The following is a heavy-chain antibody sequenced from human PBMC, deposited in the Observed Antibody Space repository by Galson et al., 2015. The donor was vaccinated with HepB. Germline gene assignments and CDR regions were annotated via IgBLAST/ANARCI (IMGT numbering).Heavy chain of an antibody. CDR1: GFTFSSYG. CDR2: IWYDGSNK. D-gene: IGHD1-20*01. Sequence: SLRLSCAASGFTFSSYGMHWVRQAPGKGLEWVAVIWYDGSNKYYADSVKGRFTISRDNSKNTLYLQMNSLRAEDTAVYYCARDRQYNWRPRGAFDIWGQGTMVTVSS. CDR3: ARDRQYNWRPRGAFDI. V-gene: IGHV3-33*01. J-gene: IGHJ3*02.